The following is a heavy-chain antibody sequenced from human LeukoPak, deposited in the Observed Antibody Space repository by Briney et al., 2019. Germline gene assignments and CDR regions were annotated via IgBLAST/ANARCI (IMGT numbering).Heavy chain of an antibody. V-gene: IGHV4-34*01. CDR1: GGSFSGYY. Sequence: SETLSLTCAVYGGSFSGYYWSWIRQPPGKGLEWIGEINHSGSTNYNPSLKSRVTISVDTSKNQFSLKLSSVTAAHTAVYYCARGGGYCSSTSCDGRYYYYGMDVWGQGTTVTVSS. D-gene: IGHD2-2*01. CDR2: INHSGST. CDR3: ARGGGYCSSTSCDGRYYYYGMDV. J-gene: IGHJ6*02.